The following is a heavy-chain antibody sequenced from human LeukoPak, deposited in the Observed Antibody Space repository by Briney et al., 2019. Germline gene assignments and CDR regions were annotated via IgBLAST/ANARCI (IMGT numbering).Heavy chain of an antibody. D-gene: IGHD6-6*01. V-gene: IGHV1-69*05. CDR2: IIPIFGTA. J-gene: IGHJ4*02. Sequence: SVKVSCKASGGTFSSYAISWVRQAPGQGLEWMGGIIPIFGTANYAQKFQGRVTITTDESTSTAYMKLSSLRSEDTAVYYCIATPTYSSSSPHYFGYWGQGTLVTVSS. CDR1: GGTFSSYA. CDR3: IATPTYSSSSPHYFGY.